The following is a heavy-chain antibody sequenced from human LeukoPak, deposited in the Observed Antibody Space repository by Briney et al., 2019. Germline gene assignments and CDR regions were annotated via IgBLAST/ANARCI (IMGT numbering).Heavy chain of an antibody. D-gene: IGHD2-21*01. CDR2: ITRSGSST. CDR1: GFTFSSRD. CDR3: ARGLLWSPDFDY. Sequence: PGGSLRLSCAASGFTFSSRDMNWVRQAPGKGPEWVSSITRSGSSTYYADSVKGRFTISRDNAKNSLYLQMNSLRAEDTAVYYCARGLLWSPDFDYWGQGTLVTVSS. V-gene: IGHV3-21*01. J-gene: IGHJ4*02.